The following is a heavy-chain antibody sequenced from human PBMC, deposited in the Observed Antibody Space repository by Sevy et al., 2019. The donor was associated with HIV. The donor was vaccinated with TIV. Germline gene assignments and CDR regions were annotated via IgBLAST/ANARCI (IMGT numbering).Heavy chain of an antibody. J-gene: IGHJ4*02. CDR1: GFTFSSYS. D-gene: IGHD2-21*02. CDR2: ISSSSSTI. V-gene: IGHV3-48*02. Sequence: GGSLRLSCAASGFTFSSYSMNWVRQAPGKGLEWVSYISSSSSTIYYADSVKGRFTMSRDNAKNSLFLQMNSLRDEDTAVYYCARDLGEYCGGDCEPFDYWGQGTLVTVSS. CDR3: ARDLGEYCGGDCEPFDY.